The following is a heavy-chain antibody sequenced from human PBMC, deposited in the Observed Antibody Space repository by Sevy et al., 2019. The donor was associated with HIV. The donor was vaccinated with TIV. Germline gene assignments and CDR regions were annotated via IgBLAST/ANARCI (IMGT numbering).Heavy chain of an antibody. D-gene: IGHD1-1*01. CDR2: IWWDGSEK. V-gene: IGHV3-33*01. CDR1: GFTFRKYG. J-gene: IGHJ4*02. CDR3: VRDPQINDIAESGIIH. Sequence: GGSLRLSCAASGFTFRKYGMHWVRQAPGKGLEWVAVIWWDGSEKYYADSVKSRFTISRDNSEDMMYLQMRSLRADDTAMYYCVRDPQINDIAESGIIHWGQGTLVTVSS.